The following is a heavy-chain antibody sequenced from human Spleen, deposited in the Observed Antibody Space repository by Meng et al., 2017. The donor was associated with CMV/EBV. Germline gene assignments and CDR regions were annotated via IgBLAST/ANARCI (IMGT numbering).Heavy chain of an antibody. CDR2: INHSGST. V-gene: IGHV4-34*01. CDR1: GGCFSGYY. J-gene: IGHJ5*02. D-gene: IGHD1-1*01. CDR3: ARGVRFDP. Sequence: TLSLTCAVYGGCFSGYYWSWIRQPPGKGLEWIGEINHSGSTNYNPSLKSRVTISVDTSKNQFSLKLSSVTAADTAVYYCARGVRFDPWGQGTLVTVSS.